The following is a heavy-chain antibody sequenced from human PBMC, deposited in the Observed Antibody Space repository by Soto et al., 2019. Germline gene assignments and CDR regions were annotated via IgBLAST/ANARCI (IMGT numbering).Heavy chain of an antibody. CDR3: ARQYNWNDWGFDP. Sequence: PGESLKISCKGSGYSFTSYWIGWVRQMPGKGLEWMGIIYPGDSDTRYSPSFQGQVTISADRSISTAYLQWSSLKASDTAMYYCARQYNWNDWGFDPWGQGTLVTVSS. CDR2: IYPGDSDT. V-gene: IGHV5-51*01. CDR1: GYSFTSYW. D-gene: IGHD1-1*01. J-gene: IGHJ5*02.